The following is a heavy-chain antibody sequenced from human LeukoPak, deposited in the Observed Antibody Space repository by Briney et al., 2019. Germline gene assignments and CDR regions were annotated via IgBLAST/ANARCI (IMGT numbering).Heavy chain of an antibody. Sequence: ASVKVSCKASNYMFTSSGINWVRQAPGQGLGWMGWINAYNDDTNFAQKIQGRVTMTTDTSTNTAYMELGSLRSDDTAVYYCAARVVISTGDTFDIWGQGTMVTVSS. J-gene: IGHJ3*02. CDR2: INAYNDDT. CDR1: NYMFTSSG. V-gene: IGHV1-18*01. CDR3: AARVVISTGDTFDI. D-gene: IGHD4-23*01.